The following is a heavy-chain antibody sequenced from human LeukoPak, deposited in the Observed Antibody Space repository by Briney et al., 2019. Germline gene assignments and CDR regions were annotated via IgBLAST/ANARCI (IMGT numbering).Heavy chain of an antibody. CDR2: IYYSGST. V-gene: IGHV4-31*03. Sequence: SETLSLTCTVSGGSISSGGYYWSWIRQHPGKGLEWIGYIYYSGSTYYNPSLKSRVTISVDTSKNQFSLKLSSVTAADTAVYYCARVPTRKAPFDYWGQGTLVTVSS. J-gene: IGHJ4*02. CDR3: ARVPTRKAPFDY. D-gene: IGHD1-1*01. CDR1: GGSISSGGYY.